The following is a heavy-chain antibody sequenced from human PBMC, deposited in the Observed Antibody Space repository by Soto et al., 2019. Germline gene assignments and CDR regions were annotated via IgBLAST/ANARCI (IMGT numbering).Heavy chain of an antibody. J-gene: IGHJ4*02. CDR3: ARGREDIVVVVAATSFPFDY. CDR2: MNPNSGNT. Sequence: QVQLVQSGAEVKKPGASVKVSCKASGYTFTSCDINWVRQATGQGLEWMGWMNPNSGNTGYAQKFQGRVTMTRNTSISTAYMELSSLRSEDTAVYYCARGREDIVVVVAATSFPFDYWGQGTLVTVSS. CDR1: GYTFTSCD. D-gene: IGHD2-15*01. V-gene: IGHV1-8*01.